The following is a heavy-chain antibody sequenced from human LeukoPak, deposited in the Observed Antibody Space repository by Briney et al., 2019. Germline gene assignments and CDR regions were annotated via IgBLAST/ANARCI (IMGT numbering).Heavy chain of an antibody. CDR1: GFTFSSYW. Sequence: PGGSLRLSCAASGFTFSSYWMHWVRQAPGKGLVWVSRINSDGSSTSYADSVKGRFTISRDNAKNTLYLQMNSLRAEDTAVYYCARVHDYGDYAWFDPWGQGTLVTVSS. V-gene: IGHV3-74*01. CDR3: ARVHDYGDYAWFDP. D-gene: IGHD4-17*01. J-gene: IGHJ5*02. CDR2: INSDGSST.